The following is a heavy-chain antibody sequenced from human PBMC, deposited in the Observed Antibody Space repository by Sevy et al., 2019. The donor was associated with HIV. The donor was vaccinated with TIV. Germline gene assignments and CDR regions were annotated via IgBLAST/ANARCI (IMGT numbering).Heavy chain of an antibody. Sequence: GGSLRLSCTVSGFIFSRYSMNWVRQAPGKGLEWISYTSGNSGAIYYTDSVKGRFTVSRDNANNALFLQMSSLKDDDTAVYYCARGPDCGGDCDVGFYYPLDVWGQGTTVTVSS. D-gene: IGHD2-21*02. V-gene: IGHV3-48*02. J-gene: IGHJ6*02. CDR2: TSGNSGAI. CDR3: ARGPDCGGDCDVGFYYPLDV. CDR1: GFIFSRYS.